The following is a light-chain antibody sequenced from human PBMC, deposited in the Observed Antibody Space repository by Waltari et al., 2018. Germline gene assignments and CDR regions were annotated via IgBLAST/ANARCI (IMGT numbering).Light chain of an antibody. V-gene: IGKV3-20*01. CDR2: GAS. Sequence: ELVFPQSPGTLSLSLGERATLSCRASQSVGRALTWYQQKPGQAPRLLIYGASSSAPGLPHRCSGSGGWTGFILTIIRLEPEYFEGNFCQHYLGLPVTVGEGTTVEI. J-gene: IGKJ1*01. CDR3: QHYLGLPVT. CDR1: QSVGRA.